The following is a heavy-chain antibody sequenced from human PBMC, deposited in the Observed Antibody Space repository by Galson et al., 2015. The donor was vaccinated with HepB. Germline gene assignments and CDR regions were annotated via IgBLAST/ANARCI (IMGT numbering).Heavy chain of an antibody. Sequence: CAISGDSVSSNSAAWNWIRQSPSRGLEWLGRTYYRSKWYNDYAVSVKSRITINPDTSKNQFSLQLNSVTPEDTAVYYCARAQQQLVWGYYFDYWGQGTLVTVSS. CDR1: GDSVSSNSAA. D-gene: IGHD6-13*01. CDR2: TYYRSKWYN. J-gene: IGHJ4*02. CDR3: ARAQQQLVWGYYFDY. V-gene: IGHV6-1*01.